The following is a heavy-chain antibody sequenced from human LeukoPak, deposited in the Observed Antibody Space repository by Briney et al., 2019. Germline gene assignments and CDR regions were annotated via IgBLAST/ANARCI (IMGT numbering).Heavy chain of an antibody. V-gene: IGHV1-2*06. Sequence: GASVKVSCKTSGYTFADYFIHWVRQAPGQGLEWMGRINANSGGTEYQQKFQGRVTMTRDTSISTAYVEVNWLISDDTAIYYCARDVSPTPNWEFDYWGQGTQVTVSS. J-gene: IGHJ4*02. CDR2: INANSGGT. CDR3: ARDVSPTPNWEFDY. CDR1: GYTFADYF. D-gene: IGHD1-26*01.